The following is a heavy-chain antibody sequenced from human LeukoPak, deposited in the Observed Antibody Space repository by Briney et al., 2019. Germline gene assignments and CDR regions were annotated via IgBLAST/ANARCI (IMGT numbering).Heavy chain of an antibody. V-gene: IGHV1-18*01. J-gene: IGHJ4*02. CDR1: GYTFTSYG. Sequence: ASVKVSCKASGYTFTSYGISWVRQAPGQGLEWMGWISAYNGNTNYAQKLQGRVTMTTDTSTSTAYMELRSLRSDDTAVYYCARDRGVVVPAAQFDYWGQGTLVTVSS. CDR2: ISAYNGNT. D-gene: IGHD2-2*01. CDR3: ARDRGVVVPAAQFDY.